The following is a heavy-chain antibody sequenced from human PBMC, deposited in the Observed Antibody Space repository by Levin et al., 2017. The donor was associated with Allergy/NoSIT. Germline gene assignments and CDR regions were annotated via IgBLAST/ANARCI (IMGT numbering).Heavy chain of an antibody. V-gene: IGHV3-15*01. D-gene: IGHD1-1*01. Sequence: GGSLRLSCAASGITFSNAWMTWVRQAPGKGLEWVGRIKSKSDGGTTDYSAPVKGRFTISRDDSKTTVYLQMNSLKTEDSAVYFCTTNPAVGRPLWIDPEDSLDIWGRGTMVTV. CDR3: TTNPAVGRPLWIDPEDSLDI. CDR1: GITFSNAW. CDR2: IKSKSDGGTT. J-gene: IGHJ3*02.